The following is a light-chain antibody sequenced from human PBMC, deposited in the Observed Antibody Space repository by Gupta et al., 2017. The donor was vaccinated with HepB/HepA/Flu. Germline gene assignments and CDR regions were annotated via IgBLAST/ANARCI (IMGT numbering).Light chain of an antibody. J-gene: IGKJ4*01. CDR1: QRISKF. CDR3: QQSYMTPDT. CDR2: AAS. V-gene: IGKV1-39*01. Sequence: DIPMTQSPSSLSASVGDRVIITCRASQRISKFLNWYQQKPGKAPRLLVYAASNLQSGVPSRFRGSGSGTDFSLTISSLQPEDFATYYCQQSYMTPDTFGGGTKVEIK.